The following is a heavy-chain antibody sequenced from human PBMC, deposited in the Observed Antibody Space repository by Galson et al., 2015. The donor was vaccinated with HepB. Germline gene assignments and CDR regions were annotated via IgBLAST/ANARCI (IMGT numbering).Heavy chain of an antibody. CDR1: GFTFSSYS. D-gene: IGHD3-22*01. CDR2: ISSSSSYI. CDR3: ARDRITMIGALDY. Sequence: SLRLSCAASGFTFSSYSMNWVRQAPGKGLEWVSSISSSSSYIYYADSVKGRFTISRDNAKNSLYLQMNSLRAEDTAVYYCARDRITMIGALDYWGQGTLVTVSS. J-gene: IGHJ4*02. V-gene: IGHV3-21*01.